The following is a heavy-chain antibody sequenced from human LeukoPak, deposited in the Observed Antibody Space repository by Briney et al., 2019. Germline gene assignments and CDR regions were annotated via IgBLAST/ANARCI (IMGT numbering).Heavy chain of an antibody. J-gene: IGHJ5*02. Sequence: GASVKVSCKASGYTFTSYDINWVRQATGQGLEWMGWMNPNSGNTGYAQKFQGRVTITRNTSISTAYMELSSLRSEDTAVYYCARGRRSSTSFSNWFDPWGQGTLVTVSS. CDR1: GYTFTSYD. D-gene: IGHD2-2*01. V-gene: IGHV1-8*03. CDR2: MNPNSGNT. CDR3: ARGRRSSTSFSNWFDP.